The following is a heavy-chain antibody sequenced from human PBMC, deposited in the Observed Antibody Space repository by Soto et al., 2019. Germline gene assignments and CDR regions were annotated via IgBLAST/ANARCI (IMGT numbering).Heavy chain of an antibody. CDR3: ARGIEGWYQGRYYYGMDV. V-gene: IGHV4-30-2*01. J-gene: IGHJ6*02. Sequence: SETLTLTCDLSGDTLSTAGYTWAWIRQPHAKALEWIGHIYHSGNTNYNPSLKSRVTISVDTSKNQFSLKLSSVTAADTAVYYCARGIEGWYQGRYYYGMDVWGQGTTVTVSS. CDR1: GDTLSTAGYT. CDR2: IYHSGNT. D-gene: IGHD6-19*01.